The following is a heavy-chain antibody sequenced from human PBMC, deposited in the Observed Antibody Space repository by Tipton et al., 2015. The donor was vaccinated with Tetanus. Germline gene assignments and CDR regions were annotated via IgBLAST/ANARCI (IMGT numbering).Heavy chain of an antibody. J-gene: IGHJ4*02. CDR1: GFTFSSYW. D-gene: IGHD1/OR15-1a*01. CDR2: IKTDGSAT. CDR3: AKSATAGWNTVYFDS. V-gene: IGHV3-74*01. Sequence: SLRLSCAASGFTFSSYWMHWVRQAPGKGLVWVSRIKTDGSATVYADSVEGRFTISRDNSKSALYLHMTSLRADDTAVYYCAKSATAGWNTVYFDSWGQGALVTVSS.